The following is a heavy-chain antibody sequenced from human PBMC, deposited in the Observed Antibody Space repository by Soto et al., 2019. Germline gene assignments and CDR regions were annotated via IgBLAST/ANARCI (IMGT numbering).Heavy chain of an antibody. CDR3: AKERNLWSGTAGFDS. CDR1: GFTFSMFA. Sequence: SLRLSCVGSGFTFSMFAMSWVRQAPGKGLEWISSISGSGGSTYYADSVKGRFTVSRDNSKTTVFLQMNSLRTEDTAVYFCAKERNLWSGTAGFDSWGQGSPVTVSS. CDR2: ISGSGGST. J-gene: IGHJ5*01. D-gene: IGHD3-3*01. V-gene: IGHV3-23*01.